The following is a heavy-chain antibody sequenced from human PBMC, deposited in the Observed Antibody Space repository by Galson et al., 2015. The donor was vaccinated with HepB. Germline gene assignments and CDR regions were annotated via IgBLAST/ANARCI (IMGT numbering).Heavy chain of an antibody. CDR3: AIPSRAYYYDSSGYSGRFDY. CDR2: IIPILGIA. J-gene: IGHJ4*02. V-gene: IGHV1-69*02. D-gene: IGHD3-22*01. CDR1: GGTFSSYI. Sequence: SVKVSCKASGGTFSSYIISWVRQAPGQGLEWMGRIIPILGIANYAQKFQGRVTITADKSTSTAYMELSSLRSEDTAVYYCAIPSRAYYYDSSGYSGRFDYWGQGTLVTVSS.